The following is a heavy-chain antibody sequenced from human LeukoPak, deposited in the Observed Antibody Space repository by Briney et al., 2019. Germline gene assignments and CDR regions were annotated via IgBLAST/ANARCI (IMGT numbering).Heavy chain of an antibody. CDR1: GFTFSSYS. V-gene: IGHV3-21*01. Sequence: PGGSLRLSCAASGFTFSSYSMNWVRQAPGKGLEWVSSISSSSSYIYYADSVEGRFTISRDNAKNSLYLQMNSLRAEDTAVYYCARAAGYSSGWYLGWGQGTLVTVS. CDR2: ISSSSSYI. D-gene: IGHD6-19*01. CDR3: ARAAGYSSGWYLG. J-gene: IGHJ4*02.